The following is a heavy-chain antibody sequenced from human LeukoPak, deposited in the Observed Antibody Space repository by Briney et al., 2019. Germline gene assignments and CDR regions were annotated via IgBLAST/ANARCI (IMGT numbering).Heavy chain of an antibody. Sequence: SGPTLVNPTQTLTLTCTFPGFSLSTSGMCVSWIRQPPGKALEWLGLIDWDDDKYYSTSPKTRLTISKDTSKNQVVLTMTNMDPVDTATYYCARQYYDILTGDYYFDYWGQGTLVTFSS. D-gene: IGHD3-9*01. V-gene: IGHV2-70*01. J-gene: IGHJ4*02. CDR2: IDWDDDK. CDR1: GFSLSTSGMC. CDR3: ARQYYDILTGDYYFDY.